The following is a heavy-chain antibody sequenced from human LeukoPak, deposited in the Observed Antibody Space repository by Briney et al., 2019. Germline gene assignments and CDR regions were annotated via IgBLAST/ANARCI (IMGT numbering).Heavy chain of an antibody. J-gene: IGHJ3*02. Sequence: PGGSLRLSCVASGFIFSSYWMTWVRQAPGKGLEWVANIKQDGSEKYYVDSVKGRFTISRDNAKNSLYLQMNSLRAEDTAVYYCARGGPDNWGSRENAFDIWGQGTMVTVSS. CDR1: GFIFSSYW. D-gene: IGHD7-27*01. CDR3: ARGGPDNWGSRENAFDI. V-gene: IGHV3-7*03. CDR2: IKQDGSEK.